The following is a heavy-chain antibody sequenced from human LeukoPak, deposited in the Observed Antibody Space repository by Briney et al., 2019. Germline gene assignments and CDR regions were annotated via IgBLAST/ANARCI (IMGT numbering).Heavy chain of an antibody. CDR1: GGTFSSYA. D-gene: IGHD6-19*01. J-gene: IGHJ4*02. CDR2: IIPIFGTA. V-gene: IGHV1-69*13. CDR3: ARGAPDSSGWDY. Sequence: ASVKVSCKASGGTFSSYANSWVRQAPGQGLEWMGGIIPIFGTANYAQKFQGRVTITADESTSTAYMELSSLRSEDTAVYYCARGAPDSSGWDYWGQGTLVTVSS.